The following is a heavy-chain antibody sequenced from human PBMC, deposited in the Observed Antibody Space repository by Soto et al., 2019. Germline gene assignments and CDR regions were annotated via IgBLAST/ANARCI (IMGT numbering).Heavy chain of an antibody. J-gene: IGHJ5*02. Sequence: QVQLVQSGAEVKKPGASVKVSCKASGFIFSNYDITWVRQASGQGLEWMGWMNPANGNTGYAQKFQGRVTMTRDTSISTADMELSSLRSEDTAVYYCARGYPYSSGPWGQGTLVTVSS. CDR1: GFIFSNYD. CDR3: ARGYPYSSGP. CDR2: MNPANGNT. D-gene: IGHD6-19*01. V-gene: IGHV1-8*01.